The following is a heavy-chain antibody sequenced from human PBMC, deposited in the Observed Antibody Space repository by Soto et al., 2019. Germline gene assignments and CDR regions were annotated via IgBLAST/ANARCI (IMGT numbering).Heavy chain of an antibody. Sequence: ASVKVSCKASGYTFTNCAMHWVRQAPGQRLEWMGWINAGNGNTKYSQKVQGRVTIIRDTSASTAYMELSSLRSEDTAVYYCARVYCSTTTCYGYYAMDVWGQGTTVTVSS. V-gene: IGHV1-3*01. CDR2: INAGNGNT. J-gene: IGHJ6*02. CDR3: ARVYCSTTTCYGYYAMDV. CDR1: GYTFTNCA. D-gene: IGHD2-2*01.